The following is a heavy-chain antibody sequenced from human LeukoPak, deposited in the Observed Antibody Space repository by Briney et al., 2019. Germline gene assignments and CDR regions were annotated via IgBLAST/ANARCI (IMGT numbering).Heavy chain of an antibody. Sequence: GGSLRLSCVASGLNFDDSAMHWVRQAPGKGLEWVSLISADGGSTFSADSVKGRFSISRDNSKNSLYLQMNSLRSEDTAMYYCAKESGTFDNWGQGTLVAVSS. D-gene: IGHD3-16*01. CDR3: AKESGTFDN. CDR2: ISADGGST. J-gene: IGHJ4*02. V-gene: IGHV3-43*02. CDR1: GLNFDDSA.